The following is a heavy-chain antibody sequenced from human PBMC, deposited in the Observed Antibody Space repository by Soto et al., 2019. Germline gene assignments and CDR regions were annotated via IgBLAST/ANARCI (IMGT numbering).Heavy chain of an antibody. Sequence: SETLSLTCTVSGGSISSDDYYWSWIRQAPGRGLEWIGYIHSSGSIYYNPSLKSRATMSIDTAGNQFSLKVSAVTVADTAVYYCARDLDGLHDDTSGPFPRPGWGQGTLVTVSS. CDR3: ARDLDGLHDDTSGPFPRPG. CDR1: GGSISSDDYY. D-gene: IGHD3-22*01. CDR2: IHSSGSI. J-gene: IGHJ1*01. V-gene: IGHV4-30-4*01.